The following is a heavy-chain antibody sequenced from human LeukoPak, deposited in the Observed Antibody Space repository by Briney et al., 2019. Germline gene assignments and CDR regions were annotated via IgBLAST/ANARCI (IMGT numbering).Heavy chain of an antibody. CDR2: IHTSGNT. D-gene: IGHD4-17*01. J-gene: IGHJ2*01. V-gene: IGHV4-4*07. CDR1: GASISSYY. Sequence: PSETLSLTCTVSGASISSYYWSWIRQPAGQGREWIGRIHTSGNTNYNPSLKSRVTMSVDTSKNQFSLKLNSVTAADTAVYYCARSLHYGDYNNWNFDLWGRGTLVTVSS. CDR3: ARSLHYGDYNNWNFDL.